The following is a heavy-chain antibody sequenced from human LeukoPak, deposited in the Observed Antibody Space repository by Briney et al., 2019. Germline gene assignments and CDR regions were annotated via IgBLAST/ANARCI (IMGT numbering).Heavy chain of an antibody. CDR2: ISGYST. CDR3: ARGSGDY. D-gene: IGHD3-10*01. V-gene: IGHV3-23*01. CDR1: GFTFSSYA. J-gene: IGHJ4*02. Sequence: PGGSLRLSCAASGFTFSSYAMSWVRQAPGKGLEWVSTISGYSTYYADSVKGRFTISRHNSKDTLYLQMNSLRAEDTAVYYCARGSGDYWGQGTLVTVSS.